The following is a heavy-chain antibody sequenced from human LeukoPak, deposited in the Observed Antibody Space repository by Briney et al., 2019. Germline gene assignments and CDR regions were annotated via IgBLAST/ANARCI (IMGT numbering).Heavy chain of an antibody. CDR2: INGDGTEE. CDR3: ARDPDSDNAWGWFDS. V-gene: IGHV3-7*01. D-gene: IGHD3-16*01. Sequence: PGGSPRLSCAASGFTFSRTWMSWVRQAPGKGLERVANINGDGTEEFRVDSVKGRFTISRDNARNSLYLHMNSLKAEDTAVYYCARDPDSDNAWGWFDSWGQGTLVTVSS. CDR1: GFTFSRTW. J-gene: IGHJ5*01.